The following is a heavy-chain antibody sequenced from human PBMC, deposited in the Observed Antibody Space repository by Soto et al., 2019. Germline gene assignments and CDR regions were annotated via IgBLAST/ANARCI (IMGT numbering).Heavy chain of an antibody. V-gene: IGHV4-31*03. J-gene: IGHJ6*02. CDR3: ARANSFYYYGMGV. D-gene: IGHD4-4*01. CDR1: GGSISSGGYY. Sequence: SETLSLTCTVSGGSISSGGYYWSWIRQHPGKGLEWIGYIYYSGSTYYNPSLKSRVTISVDTSKNQFSLKLSSVTAADTAVYYCARANSFYYYGMGVWGQGTTVTVSS. CDR2: IYYSGST.